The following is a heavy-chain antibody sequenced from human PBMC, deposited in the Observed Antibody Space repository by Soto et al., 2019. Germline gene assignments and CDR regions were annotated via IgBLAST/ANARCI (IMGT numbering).Heavy chain of an antibody. CDR1: GFTVSSNY. V-gene: IGHV3-48*02. Sequence: GGSLRLSCAASGFTVSSNYMNWVRQAPGKGLEWVSYISSSSSTIYYADSVKGRFTISRDNAKNSLYLQMNSLRDEDTAVYYCARGRLGATTPTGRYGMDVWGQGTTVTVSS. D-gene: IGHD1-26*01. CDR3: ARGRLGATTPTGRYGMDV. CDR2: ISSSSSTI. J-gene: IGHJ6*02.